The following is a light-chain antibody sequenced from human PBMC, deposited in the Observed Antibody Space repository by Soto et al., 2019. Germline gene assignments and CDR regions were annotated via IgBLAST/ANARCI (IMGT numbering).Light chain of an antibody. CDR2: KAS. J-gene: IGKJ1*01. V-gene: IGKV1-5*03. CDR3: QQYNTYST. CDR1: QSIGTW. Sequence: DIQMTQSPSTLSASVGDRVTITCRASQSIGTWLAWYQQKPGKAPNLLIYKASTLESGVPSRFSGGGSGTEFTLTISRLQPDDFANYYCQQYNTYSTFGQGTKVEIK.